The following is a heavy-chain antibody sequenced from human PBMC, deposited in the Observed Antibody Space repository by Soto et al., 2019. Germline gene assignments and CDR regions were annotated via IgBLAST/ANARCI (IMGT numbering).Heavy chain of an antibody. J-gene: IGHJ4*02. CDR1: GDSVSSNSAA. D-gene: IGHD6-13*01. CDR3: ARGWEAYSSSLDY. V-gene: IGHV6-1*01. CDR2: TYYRSKWYN. Sequence: QVQLQQSGPGLVKPSQTLSLTCAISGDSVSSNSAAWNWIRQSPSRGLEWLGRTYYRSKWYNDYAVSXXXRXXINPDTSKNQFSLQLNSVTPEDTALYYCARGWEAYSSSLDYWGQGTLVTVSS.